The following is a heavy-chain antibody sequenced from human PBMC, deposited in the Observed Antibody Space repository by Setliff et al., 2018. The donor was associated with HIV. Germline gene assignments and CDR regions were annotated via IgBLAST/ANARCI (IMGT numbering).Heavy chain of an antibody. CDR2: IDYSGST. Sequence: SETLSLTCTVPGGSINDQYFSWIRQSPGKGLEWIGSIDYSGSTKYNPSLNSRGTISIDTSKNELSRKLTSVTAAYTAVYYCARHNVITYGGLLFDYYYYCLDVWGHGTTVTVSS. J-gene: IGHJ6*02. D-gene: IGHD3-16*01. CDR3: ARHNVITYGGLLFDYYYYCLDV. CDR1: GGSINDQY. V-gene: IGHV4-59*11.